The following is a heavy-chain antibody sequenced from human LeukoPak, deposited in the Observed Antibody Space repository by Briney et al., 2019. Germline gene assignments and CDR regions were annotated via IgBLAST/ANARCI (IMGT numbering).Heavy chain of an antibody. CDR2: ISWNSGSI. CDR3: AREGGYYDSSGYIVY. CDR1: GFTFDDYA. V-gene: IGHV3-9*01. J-gene: IGHJ4*02. Sequence: GGSLRLSCAASGFTFDDYAMHWVRQAPGKGLEWVSGISWNSGSIGYADSVKGRFTISRDNAKNSLYLQMNSLRAEDTAVYYCAREGGYYDSSGYIVYWGQGTLVTVSS. D-gene: IGHD3-22*01.